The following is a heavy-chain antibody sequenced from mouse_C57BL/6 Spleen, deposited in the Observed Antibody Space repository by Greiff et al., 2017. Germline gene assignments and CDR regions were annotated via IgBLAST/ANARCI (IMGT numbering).Heavy chain of an antibody. D-gene: IGHD1-1*01. CDR3: AREGGFLLRYFDV. Sequence: QVQLQQSGAELARPGASVKMSCKASGYTFTSYTMHWVQQRPGQGLEWIGYINPSSGYTKYNQTFKDKATLTAAKSSSTAYIQLSSLTSEDSAVYYCAREGGFLLRYFDVWGTGTTVTVSS. CDR1: GYTFTSYT. V-gene: IGHV1-4*01. J-gene: IGHJ1*03. CDR2: INPSSGYT.